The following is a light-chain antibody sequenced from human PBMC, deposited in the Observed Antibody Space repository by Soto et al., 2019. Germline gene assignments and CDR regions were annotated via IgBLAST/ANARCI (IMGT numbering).Light chain of an antibody. CDR3: QQYNSYSVT. CDR1: QSMSRG. J-gene: IGKJ1*01. Sequence: DYPMNQSPYTLSVSVGDRVTLPCGASQSMSRGLAWYQQKPGKAPKFLIDGVSSLKSGVPSRFSGSGSGTEFTLVISSLQPDDFATYYCQQYNSYSVTCGQGTKV. CDR2: GVS. V-gene: IGKV1-5*01.